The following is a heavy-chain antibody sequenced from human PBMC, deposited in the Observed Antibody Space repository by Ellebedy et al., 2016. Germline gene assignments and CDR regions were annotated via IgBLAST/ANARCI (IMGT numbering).Heavy chain of an antibody. CDR3: ARDPPADSTSTWG. D-gene: IGHD6-6*01. Sequence: GESLKISCAASGVTVSNNYMTWVRQAPGKGLEWVSVIYSGGSTHYADSVKGRFTVSRDSSKNTLYLQMNSLRVEDTAVYYCARDPPADSTSTWGWGQGTLVTVSS. CDR2: IYSGGST. J-gene: IGHJ4*02. V-gene: IGHV3-66*01. CDR1: GVTVSNNY.